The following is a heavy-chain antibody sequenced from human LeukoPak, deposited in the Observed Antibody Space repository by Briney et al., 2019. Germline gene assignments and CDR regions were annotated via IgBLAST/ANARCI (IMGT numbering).Heavy chain of an antibody. CDR1: GYTFTSYG. V-gene: IGHV1-18*01. CDR3: ARTPIYCTNGVCYSYYYYGMDV. D-gene: IGHD2-8*01. Sequence: ASVKVSCKASGYTFTSYGISWVRQAPGQGLEWMGWISAYNGNTNYAQKFQGRVTMTRDTSTSTVYMELSSLRSEDTAVYYCARTPIYCTNGVCYSYYYYGMDVWGQGTTVTVSS. CDR2: ISAYNGNT. J-gene: IGHJ6*02.